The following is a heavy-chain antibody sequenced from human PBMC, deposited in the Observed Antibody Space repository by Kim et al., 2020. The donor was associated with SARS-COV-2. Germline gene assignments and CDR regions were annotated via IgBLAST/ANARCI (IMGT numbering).Heavy chain of an antibody. Sequence: GGSLRLSCAASGFTFSSYGMHWVRQAPGKGLEWVAVIWYDGSNKYYADSVKGRFTISRDNSKNTLYLQMNSLRAEDTAVYYCAKGSNYGGNDKLDYWGQGTLVTVSS. J-gene: IGHJ4*02. D-gene: IGHD4-17*01. CDR3: AKGSNYGGNDKLDY. CDR2: IWYDGSNK. V-gene: IGHV3-33*06. CDR1: GFTFSSYG.